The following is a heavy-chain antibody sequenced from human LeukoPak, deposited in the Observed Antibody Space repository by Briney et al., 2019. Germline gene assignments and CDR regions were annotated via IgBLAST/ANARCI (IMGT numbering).Heavy chain of an antibody. D-gene: IGHD3-3*01. CDR1: GGTFSSYA. Sequence: GASVKASCKASGGTFSSYAISWVRQAPGQGLEWMGRIIPILGIANYAQKFQGRVTITADKSTSTAYMELSSLRSEDTAVYYCARGASAYDFWSGYKYYFDYWGQGTLVTVSS. CDR2: IIPILGIA. CDR3: ARGASAYDFWSGYKYYFDY. V-gene: IGHV1-69*04. J-gene: IGHJ4*02.